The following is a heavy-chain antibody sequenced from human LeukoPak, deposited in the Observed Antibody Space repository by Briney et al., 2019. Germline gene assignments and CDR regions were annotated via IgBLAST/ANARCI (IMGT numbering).Heavy chain of an antibody. V-gene: IGHV4-39*07. J-gene: IGHJ4*02. D-gene: IGHD3-16*02. Sequence: SETLSLTCTVSGGSISSSSYYWGWIRQPPGTGLEWIGSIYHSGSTYYNPSLKSRVTISVDTSKNQFSLKLSSVTAADTAVYYCARDDYVWGSYRYFPYYFDYWGQGTLVTVSS. CDR1: GGSISSSSYY. CDR3: ARDDYVWGSYRYFPYYFDY. CDR2: IYHSGST.